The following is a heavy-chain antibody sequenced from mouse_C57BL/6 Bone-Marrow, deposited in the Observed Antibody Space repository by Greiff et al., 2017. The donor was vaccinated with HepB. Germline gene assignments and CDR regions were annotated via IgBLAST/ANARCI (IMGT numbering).Heavy chain of an antibody. J-gene: IGHJ4*01. Sequence: QVQLQQPGAELVKPGASVKVSCKASGYTFTSYWMHWVKQRPGQGLEWIGRIHPSDSDTNYNQKFKGKATLTADKSSSTAYMQLSSLTSEDSAVYYFAIKGSNYDYAMDYWGQGTSVTVSS. CDR1: GYTFTSYW. D-gene: IGHD2-5*01. V-gene: IGHV1-74*01. CDR2: IHPSDSDT. CDR3: AIKGSNYDYAMDY.